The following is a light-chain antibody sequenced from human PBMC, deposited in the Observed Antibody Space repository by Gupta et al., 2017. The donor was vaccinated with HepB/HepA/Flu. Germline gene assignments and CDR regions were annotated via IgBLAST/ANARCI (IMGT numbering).Light chain of an antibody. CDR1: SSNIGRHY. CDR2: GSD. J-gene: IGLJ3*02. CDR3: AAWDDSLSGWV. V-gene: IGLV1-47*01. Sequence: QSVLTQPPSASGTPGQRVTISCSGSSSNIGRHYVYWYQQLPGTAPNLLIYGSDRRPSGVPDRFSGSKSGTSASLAISGLRSEDETDYYCAAWDDSLSGWVFGGGTKLTVL.